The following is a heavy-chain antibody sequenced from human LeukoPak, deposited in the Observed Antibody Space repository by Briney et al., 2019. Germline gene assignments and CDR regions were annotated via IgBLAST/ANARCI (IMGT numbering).Heavy chain of an antibody. CDR3: ATEGYYDSSGYYTDY. CDR1: GFTFSSYA. V-gene: IGHV3-30*02. D-gene: IGHD3-22*01. J-gene: IGHJ4*02. CDR2: IRYDGSNK. Sequence: PGGSLRLSCAASGFTFSSYAMHWVRQAPGKGLEWVTFIRYDGSNKYYADSVKGRFTISRDNSKNTLYLQMNSLRSEDTAVYYCATEGYYDSSGYYTDYWGQGTLVTVSS.